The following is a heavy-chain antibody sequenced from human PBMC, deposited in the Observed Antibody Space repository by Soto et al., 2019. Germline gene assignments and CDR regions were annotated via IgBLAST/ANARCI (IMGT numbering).Heavy chain of an antibody. D-gene: IGHD3-3*01. CDR3: ARQGEVGVVFPPYYYYMDV. CDR2: IYYSGST. CDR1: GGSISSYY. V-gene: IGHV4-59*01. Sequence: SETLSLTCTVSGGSISSYYWSWIRQPPGKGLEWIGYIYYSGSTNYNPSLKSRVTISVDTSKNQFSLKLGSVTAADTAVYYCARQGEVGVVFPPYYYYMDVWGKGTTVTVSS. J-gene: IGHJ6*03.